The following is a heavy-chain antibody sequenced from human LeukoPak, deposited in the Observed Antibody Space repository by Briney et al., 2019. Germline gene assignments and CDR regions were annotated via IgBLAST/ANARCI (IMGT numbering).Heavy chain of an antibody. CDR1: GGSISSGGYY. D-gene: IGHD3-10*01. Sequence: SQTLSLTCTVSGGSISSGGYYWSWIRQHPGKGLEWIGYIYYSGSTYYNPSLKSRVTISVDTSKNQFSLKLSSVTAADTAVYYCAREESRAYYFDYWGQGTLVTVSS. J-gene: IGHJ4*02. CDR3: AREESRAYYFDY. V-gene: IGHV4-31*03. CDR2: IYYSGST.